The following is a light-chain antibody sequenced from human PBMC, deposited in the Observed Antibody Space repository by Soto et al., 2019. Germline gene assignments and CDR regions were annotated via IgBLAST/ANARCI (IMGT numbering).Light chain of an antibody. V-gene: IGKV1-33*01. CDR1: QDIGNY. J-gene: IGKJ5*01. CDR2: DAS. Sequence: DIQMTQSPSSLSASVGDRVSITCQASQDIGNYLNWYQQIPGKAPKLLIFDASNLESGVQSRFSGSGSGTDFTFTISSLQPEDIATYYCQQYETLPITFGQGTRLEIK. CDR3: QQYETLPIT.